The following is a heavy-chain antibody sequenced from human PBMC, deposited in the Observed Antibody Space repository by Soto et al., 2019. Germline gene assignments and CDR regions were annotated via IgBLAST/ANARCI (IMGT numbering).Heavy chain of an antibody. V-gene: IGHV3-23*01. Sequence: EVQLLESGGGLVQPGGSLRLSCAASGFTLGTYVMSWVRQAPGKRLEWVSGIDSGGGGTYYADSVKGRFTISRDNSKNTLSLQMNGRRAEDTAVFYCAKGPEQLLHGVFDYWCQGTLVNVSS. J-gene: IGHJ4*02. D-gene: IGHD6-6*01. CDR3: AKGPEQLLHGVFDY. CDR1: GFTLGTYV. CDR2: IDSGGGGT.